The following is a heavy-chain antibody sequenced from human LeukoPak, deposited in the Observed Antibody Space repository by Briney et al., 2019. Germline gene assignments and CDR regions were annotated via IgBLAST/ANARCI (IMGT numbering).Heavy chain of an antibody. J-gene: IGHJ6*03. CDR2: IYTSGSA. CDR3: ARVDYYYYYMDV. Sequence: SETLSLTCAVSGGSISSYYWSWIRQPAGKGLEWIGRIYTSGSANYNPSLKSRVTMSVDTSKNQFSLKLSSVTAADTAVYYCARVDYYYYYMDVWGKGTTVTVSS. CDR1: GGSISSYY. V-gene: IGHV4-4*07.